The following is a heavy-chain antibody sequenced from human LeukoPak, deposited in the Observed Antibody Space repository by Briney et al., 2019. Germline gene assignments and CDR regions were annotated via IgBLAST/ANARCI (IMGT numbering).Heavy chain of an antibody. J-gene: IGHJ6*03. D-gene: IGHD6-13*01. V-gene: IGHV5-51*01. CDR3: ARLDSSSWSWGYYYYYYMDV. CDR2: IYPGDSDT. CDR1: GYSFTSFW. Sequence: GESLKISCKGSGYSFTSFWIGWVRQMPGKGLEWMGVIYPGDSDTRYSPSFQGQVTISADKSISTAYLQWSSLKASDTAMYYCARLDSSSWSWGYYYYYYMDVWGKGTTVTVSS.